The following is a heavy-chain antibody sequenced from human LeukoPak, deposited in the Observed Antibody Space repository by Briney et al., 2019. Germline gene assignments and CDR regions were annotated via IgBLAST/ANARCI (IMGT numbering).Heavy chain of an antibody. Sequence: RGSLRLSCAASGFTFSSYAMSWVRQAPGKGLEWVASINPDGNKKYSADSVKGRFTISRDNAENSLYLQMNSLRVEDTAFYYCARDLAYSRLDYWGQGMLVTVSS. V-gene: IGHV3-7*01. D-gene: IGHD5-18*01. CDR3: ARDLAYSRLDY. CDR2: INPDGNKK. CDR1: GFTFSSYA. J-gene: IGHJ4*02.